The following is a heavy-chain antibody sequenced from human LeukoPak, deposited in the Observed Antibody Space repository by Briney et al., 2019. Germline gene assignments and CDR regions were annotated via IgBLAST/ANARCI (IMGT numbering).Heavy chain of an antibody. D-gene: IGHD1-26*01. CDR1: GYTFTSYY. CDR3: ARPREGATFHYYYMDV. J-gene: IGHJ6*03. V-gene: IGHV1-46*01. CDR2: IDPSNGST. Sequence: ASVKVSCKASGYTFTSYYMHWVRQAPGQGLEWMGIIDPSNGSTNYTQKFQGRVTMTRDMSTSTVYMGLSSLRSEDTAVYYCARPREGATFHYYYMDVWGKGTTVTVSS.